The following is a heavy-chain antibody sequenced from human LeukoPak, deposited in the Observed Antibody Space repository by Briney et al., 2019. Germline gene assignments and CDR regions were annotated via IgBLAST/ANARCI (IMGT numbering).Heavy chain of an antibody. J-gene: IGHJ4*02. Sequence: GGSLRLSCAASGFTFSNYSMNWVRQAPGKGLEWVSSSSSSYIYNADSMKGRITNTRDNPKNTLHLTMNSVRAEDTAVYNCARGYSGYANFDYWGQGTLVTVSS. CDR2: SSSSYI. D-gene: IGHD5-12*01. V-gene: IGHV3-21*01. CDR3: ARGYSGYANFDY. CDR1: GFTFSNYS.